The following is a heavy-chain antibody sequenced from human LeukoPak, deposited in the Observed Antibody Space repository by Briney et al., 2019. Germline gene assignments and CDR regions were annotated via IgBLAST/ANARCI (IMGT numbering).Heavy chain of an antibody. V-gene: IGHV3-11*05. D-gene: IGHD6-19*01. CDR1: GFTFSDYY. CDR2: ISSSSSYT. J-gene: IGHJ4*02. CDR3: ARESDQYSSGPYSDY. Sequence: GWSLRLSCAASGFTFSDYYMSWIRQAPGKGLELVSYISSSSSYTNYADSVKGRFTISRDNAKNSLYLQMNSLRAENTAVYYCARESDQYSSGPYSDYWGQGTLVIVSS.